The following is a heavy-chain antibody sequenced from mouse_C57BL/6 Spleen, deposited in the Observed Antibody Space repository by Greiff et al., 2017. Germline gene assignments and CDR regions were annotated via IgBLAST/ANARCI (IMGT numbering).Heavy chain of an antibody. CDR2: IYPGSGST. J-gene: IGHJ3*01. CDR1: GYTFTSYW. CDR3: ASRRGFAY. V-gene: IGHV1-55*01. Sequence: VQLQQPGAELVKPGASVKMSCKASGYTFTSYWITWVQQMPGQGLEWIGDIYPGSGSTYYNEKFKSKATLTVDTSYSTAYRQLSSLTSEDSAVYYCASRRGFAYWGQGTLVTVSA.